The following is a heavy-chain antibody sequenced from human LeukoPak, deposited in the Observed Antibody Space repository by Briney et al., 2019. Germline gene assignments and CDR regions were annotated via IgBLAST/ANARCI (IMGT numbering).Heavy chain of an antibody. CDR2: IYYNGDT. CDR3: ARDSHYSTSTNYYYYYMNV. J-gene: IGHJ6*03. Sequence: SETLSLTCIVSGGSTSGSGYYWAWIRQPPGKGLEWIENIYYNGDTYYNPSLKSRLAISIDTSKNQFSLKLSSVTAADTAVYFCARDSHYSTSTNYYYYYMNVWGKGTTVTVSS. D-gene: IGHD2-2*01. CDR1: GGSTSGSGYY. V-gene: IGHV4-39*07.